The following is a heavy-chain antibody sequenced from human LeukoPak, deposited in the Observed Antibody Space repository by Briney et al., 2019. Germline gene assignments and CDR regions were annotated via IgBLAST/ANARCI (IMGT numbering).Heavy chain of an antibody. Sequence: ASVKVSCKTSGYTFTGNFMHWVRQAPGQGPEWMGWINPNNGDTNYAQKFQGRVTMTRDTSITTAYMELSSLRTDDTAVYYCTRRMGSGYDFGYWGRGTLVTVSS. CDR3: TRRMGSGYDFGY. D-gene: IGHD5-12*01. V-gene: IGHV1-2*02. CDR2: INPNNGDT. CDR1: GYTFTGNF. J-gene: IGHJ4*02.